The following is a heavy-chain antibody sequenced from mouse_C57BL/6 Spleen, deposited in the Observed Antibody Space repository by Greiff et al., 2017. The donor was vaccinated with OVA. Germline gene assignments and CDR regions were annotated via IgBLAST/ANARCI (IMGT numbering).Heavy chain of an antibody. V-gene: IGHV3-6*01. D-gene: IGHD1-1*01. CDR2: ISYDGSN. Sequence: EVKLEESGPGLVKPSQSLSLTCSVTGYSITSGYYWNWIRQFPGNKLEWMGYISYDGSNNYNPSLKNRISITRDTSKNQFFLKLNSVTTEDTATYYCARDIGSSYWYFDVWGTGTTVTVSS. CDR1: GYSITSGYY. J-gene: IGHJ1*03. CDR3: ARDIGSSYWYFDV.